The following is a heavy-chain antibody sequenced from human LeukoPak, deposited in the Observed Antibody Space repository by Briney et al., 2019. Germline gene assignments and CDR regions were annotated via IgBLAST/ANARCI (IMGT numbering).Heavy chain of an antibody. CDR2: ISYDGSNK. CDR3: ARGALGGYDGYYFDY. D-gene: IGHD3-22*01. J-gene: IGHJ4*02. CDR1: GFTFSSYA. Sequence: PGRSLRLSCAASGFTFSSYAMHWVRQAPGKGLEWVSVISYDGSNKYYADSVKGRFTISRDNSKNTLYLQMNSLRAEDTAVYYCARGALGGYDGYYFDYWGQGTLVTVSS. V-gene: IGHV3-30-3*01.